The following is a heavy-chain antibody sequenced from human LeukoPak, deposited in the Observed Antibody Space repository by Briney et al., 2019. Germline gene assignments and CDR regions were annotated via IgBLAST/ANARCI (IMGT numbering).Heavy chain of an antibody. CDR2: ISYDGSNK. Sequence: GRSLRLSCAASGFTFSSYGMHWVRQAPGKGLEWVAVISYDGSNKYYADSVKGRFTISRDNSKNTLYLQMNSLRDDDTGVYFCATDTLRFRMDVWGKGTTVIVSS. V-gene: IGHV3-30*03. CDR3: ATDTLRFRMDV. J-gene: IGHJ6*04. D-gene: IGHD3-3*01. CDR1: GFTFSSYG.